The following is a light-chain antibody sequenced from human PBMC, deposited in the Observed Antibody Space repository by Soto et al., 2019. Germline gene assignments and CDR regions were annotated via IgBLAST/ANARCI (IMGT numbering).Light chain of an antibody. Sequence: QAVLTQPPSASGSPGQSVALSCTGTSSDFGAYNYVSWYQQHPGKAPKLLIFEVSKRPSGVPDRFSGSKSGNTASLTVSGLQAEDEADYYCSSYADNTVVFGGGTKLTVL. CDR1: SSDFGAYNY. CDR2: EVS. V-gene: IGLV2-8*01. J-gene: IGLJ3*02. CDR3: SSYADNTVV.